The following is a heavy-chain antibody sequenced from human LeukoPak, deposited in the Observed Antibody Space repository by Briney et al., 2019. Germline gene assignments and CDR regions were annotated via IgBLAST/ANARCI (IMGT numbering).Heavy chain of an antibody. CDR2: INQSGST. V-gene: IGHV4-34*01. CDR1: GGSFSGYY. J-gene: IGHJ6*03. Sequence: SETLSLTCAVYGGSFSGYYWSWIRQPPGKGLEWIGEINQSGSTNYNPSLKSRVTISVDTSKNQFSLKLSSVTAADTAVYYCARFGYCSSTSCENYYYMDVWGKGTTVTVSS. D-gene: IGHD2-2*01. CDR3: ARFGYCSSTSCENYYYMDV.